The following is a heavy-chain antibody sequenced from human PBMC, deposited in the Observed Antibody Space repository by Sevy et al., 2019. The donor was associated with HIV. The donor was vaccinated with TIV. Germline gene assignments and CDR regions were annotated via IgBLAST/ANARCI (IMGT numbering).Heavy chain of an antibody. Sequence: GGSLRLSCSGSGFSFSNSAMNWVSQTPGKGLKSVSAISSDGVSTYYTDSVRGRFTISRDNSKNTLYLQMSSLRVEDTAVYYCVKDPDYNFWRGDYGMDVWGQGTTVTVSS. CDR1: GFSFSNSA. CDR3: VKDPDYNFWRGDYGMDV. D-gene: IGHD3-3*01. J-gene: IGHJ6*02. V-gene: IGHV3-64D*06. CDR2: ISSDGVST.